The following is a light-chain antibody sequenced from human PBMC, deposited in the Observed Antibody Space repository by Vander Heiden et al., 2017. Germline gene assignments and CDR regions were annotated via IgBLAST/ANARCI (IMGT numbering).Light chain of an antibody. CDR1: QDLSNY. V-gene: IGKV1-33*01. CDR3: QQYDNLPSYT. J-gene: IGKJ2*01. Sequence: IQMAQSPSSLSASVGARVTVTFQSSQDLSNYLKWYQQKPGKAPKLLIYDAYNLETGVPSRFSGSGSGTDFTFTISSLQPEDIATYYCQQYDNLPSYTFGQGTKLEIK. CDR2: DAY.